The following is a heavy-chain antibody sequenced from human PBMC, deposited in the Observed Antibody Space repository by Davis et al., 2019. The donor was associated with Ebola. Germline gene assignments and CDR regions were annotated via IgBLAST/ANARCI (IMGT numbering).Heavy chain of an antibody. CDR2: SDPEDGEA. D-gene: IGHD2-8*01. Sequence: AASVKVSCKVSGYTLTELSMHWVRQPPGKGLEWMGGSDPEDGEAIYAQKFQGRVTMTEDTSTDTAYMELSNLRSEDTAVYYCASEYGDYWGQGTLVTVSS. CDR3: ASEYGDY. J-gene: IGHJ4*02. CDR1: GYTLTELS. V-gene: IGHV1-24*01.